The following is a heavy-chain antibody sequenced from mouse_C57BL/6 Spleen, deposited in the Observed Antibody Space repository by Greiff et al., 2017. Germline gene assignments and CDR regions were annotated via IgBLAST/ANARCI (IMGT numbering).Heavy chain of an antibody. CDR2: IDPSDSET. Sequence: VQLQQPGAELVRPGSSVKLSCKASGYTFTSYWMHWVKQRPIQGLEWIGNIDPSDSETHYNQKFKDKDTLTVDKSSSTAYMQLSSLTSEDSAVYYCARRGSRAMDYWGQGTSVTVSS. CDR1: GYTFTSYW. CDR3: ARRGSRAMDY. V-gene: IGHV1-52*01. J-gene: IGHJ4*01.